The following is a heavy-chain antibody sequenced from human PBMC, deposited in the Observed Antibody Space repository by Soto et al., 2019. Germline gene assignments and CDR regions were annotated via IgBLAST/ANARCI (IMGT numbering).Heavy chain of an antibody. CDR2: ISGSGGST. D-gene: IGHD3-22*01. Sequence: PGGSLRLASAASGFTFSSYAMSWVRQAPGKGLEWVSAISGSGGSTYYADSVKGRFTISRDNSKNTLYLQMNSLRAEDTAVYYCAKDSSDGYYYVGFFFDYWGQGTLVTVSS. V-gene: IGHV3-23*01. CDR1: GFTFSSYA. CDR3: AKDSSDGYYYVGFFFDY. J-gene: IGHJ4*02.